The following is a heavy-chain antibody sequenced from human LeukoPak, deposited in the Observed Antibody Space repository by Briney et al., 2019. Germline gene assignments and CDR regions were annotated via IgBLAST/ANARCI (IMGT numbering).Heavy chain of an antibody. CDR3: ARGGRGGAFDI. CDR1: GFTFSSYS. D-gene: IGHD3-16*01. J-gene: IGHJ3*02. V-gene: IGHV3-48*01. CDR2: ISSSSSTI. Sequence: PGGSLRLSCAASGFTFSSYSMNWVRQAPGKGLEWVSYISSSSSTIYYADSVKGRFTISRDNAKNSLYLQMNSLRAEDTAVYYCARGGRGGAFDIWGQGTMVTVSS.